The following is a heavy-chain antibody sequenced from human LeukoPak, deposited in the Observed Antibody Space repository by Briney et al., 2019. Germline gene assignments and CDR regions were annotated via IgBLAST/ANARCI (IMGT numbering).Heavy chain of an antibody. D-gene: IGHD4-17*01. Sequence: GGSLRLSCAASGFTFSSYAMSWIRQAPGKGLEWVSYISSSGSTIYYADSVKGRFTISRDNAKNSLYLQMNSLRAEDTAVYYCARGIFYGDYVPNFDYWGQGTLVTVSS. V-gene: IGHV3-11*01. CDR3: ARGIFYGDYVPNFDY. CDR1: GFTFSSYA. J-gene: IGHJ4*02. CDR2: ISSSGSTI.